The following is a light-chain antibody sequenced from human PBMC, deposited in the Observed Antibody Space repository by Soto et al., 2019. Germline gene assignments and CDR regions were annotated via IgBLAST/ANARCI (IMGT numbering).Light chain of an antibody. CDR2: EAS. Sequence: IGLTQSPGPLSLTPGERVTISCRASQTVSSSLAWYQQKPGKAPNLLIYEASNLPSGIPARFSGSGSGADFTLTISSLESEDFALYYCQQYINWPLTFGGGTKVDIK. CDR3: QQYINWPLT. CDR1: QTVSSS. J-gene: IGKJ4*01. V-gene: IGKV3-11*01.